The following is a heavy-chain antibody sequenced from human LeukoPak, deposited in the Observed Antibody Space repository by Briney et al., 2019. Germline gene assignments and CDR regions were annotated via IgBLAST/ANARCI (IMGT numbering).Heavy chain of an antibody. D-gene: IGHD1-14*01. Sequence: ETLSLTCAVYGGSFSGYYWSWIRQPPGKGLEWIGEINHSGSTNYNPSLKSRVTISVDTSKNQFSLKLSSVTAADTAVYYCARAGRFDPWGQGTLVTVSS. CDR2: INHSGST. CDR3: ARAGRFDP. V-gene: IGHV4-34*01. J-gene: IGHJ5*02. CDR1: GGSFSGYY.